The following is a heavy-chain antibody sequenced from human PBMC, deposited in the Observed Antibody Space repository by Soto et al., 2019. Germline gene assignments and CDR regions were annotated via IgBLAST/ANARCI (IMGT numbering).Heavy chain of an antibody. CDR1: GGSVRAPDW. J-gene: IGHJ5*01. D-gene: IGHD1-1*01. CDR3: ARVRQGCSANNCYFAP. CDR2: VHISWHS. Sequence: QVHLQESGPGLVAPSGTLSLTCTLYGGSVRAPDWWNWVRQSPDKGLEWVVEVHISWHSNYNPSLRSRVSVSIHSSKNQFYLNLNSVTAAYTAIYYCARVRQGCSANNCYFAPWGQGTQVTISS. V-gene: IGHV4-4*02.